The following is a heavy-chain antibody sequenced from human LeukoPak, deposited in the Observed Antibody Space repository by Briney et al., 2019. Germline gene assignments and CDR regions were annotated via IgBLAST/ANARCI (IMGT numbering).Heavy chain of an antibody. CDR2: MNPNSGNT. J-gene: IGHJ4*02. D-gene: IGHD3-10*01. CDR1: GYTFTSYD. CDR3: ARGFFMVRGVIRGKPYYFDY. Sequence: ASVKVSCEASGYTFTSYDINWVRQATAQGLEWMGWMNPNSGNTGYAQKFQGRVTMTRNTSISTAYMELSSLRSEDTAVYYCARGFFMVRGVIRGKPYYFDYWGQGTLVTVSS. V-gene: IGHV1-8*01.